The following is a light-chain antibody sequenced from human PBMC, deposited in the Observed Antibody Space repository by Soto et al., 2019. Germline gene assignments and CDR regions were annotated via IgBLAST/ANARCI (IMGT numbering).Light chain of an antibody. J-gene: IGKJ2*01. Sequence: DIQMTQSPSTLSASVGDRVTITCRASQSISSWLAWYQQKPGKAPKLLIYKSSSLESGVPSRFSGSGSGTEFTLTISSLQPDDFATYHCQQYNGYPYTFGQGTKLEIK. CDR3: QQYNGYPYT. CDR1: QSISSW. CDR2: KSS. V-gene: IGKV1-5*03.